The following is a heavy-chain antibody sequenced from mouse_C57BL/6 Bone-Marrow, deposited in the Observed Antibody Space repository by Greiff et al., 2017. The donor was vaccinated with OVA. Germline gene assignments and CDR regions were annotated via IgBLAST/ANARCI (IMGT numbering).Heavy chain of an antibody. CDR1: GFSFNTYA. CDR3: VRHHDGLFAY. J-gene: IGHJ3*01. CDR2: IRSKSNNYAT. V-gene: IGHV10-1*01. D-gene: IGHD2-3*01. Sequence: EVQLVESGGGLVQPKGSLKLSCAASGFSFNTYAMNWVRQAPGKGLEWVARIRSKSNNYATYYADSVKDRFTISRDDSESMLYLQMNNLKTEDTAMYYCVRHHDGLFAYWGQGTLVTVSA.